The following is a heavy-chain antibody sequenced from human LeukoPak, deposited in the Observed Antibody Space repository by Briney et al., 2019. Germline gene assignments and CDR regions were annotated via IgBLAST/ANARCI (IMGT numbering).Heavy chain of an antibody. J-gene: IGHJ5*02. CDR2: IKQDGSEK. Sequence: PGGPLRLSCAASGFTFSNYWMTWVRQAPGKGLEWVANIKQDGSEKYYVDSVKGRFTISRDNAKNSLYLQMNSLRAEDTAVYYCAREGCPYCSSFSCYGGFDPWGQGSLVTVSS. D-gene: IGHD2-2*01. V-gene: IGHV3-7*01. CDR1: GFTFSNYW. CDR3: AREGCPYCSSFSCYGGFDP.